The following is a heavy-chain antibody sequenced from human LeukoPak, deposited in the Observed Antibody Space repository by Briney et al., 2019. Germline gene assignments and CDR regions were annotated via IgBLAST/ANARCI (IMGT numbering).Heavy chain of an antibody. Sequence: PGGSLRLSCAASGFTFSSYEMNWVRQAPGKGLEWVSYISSSGSTIYYADSVKGRFTISRDNSKNTLYLQMNSLRAEDTAVYYCAKGWGSGSYYKGDYFDYWGQGTLVTVSS. CDR2: ISSSGSTI. CDR3: AKGWGSGSYYKGDYFDY. D-gene: IGHD3-10*01. CDR1: GFTFSSYE. V-gene: IGHV3-48*03. J-gene: IGHJ4*02.